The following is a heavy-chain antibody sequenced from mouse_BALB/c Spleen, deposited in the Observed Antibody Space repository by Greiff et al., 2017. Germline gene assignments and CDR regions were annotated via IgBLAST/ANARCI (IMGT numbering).Heavy chain of an antibody. CDR3: ARNREGGYYFDY. Sequence: EVKLVESGGGLVQPGGSRKLSCAASGFTFSDYGMAWVRQAPGKGPEWVAFISNLAYSIYYADTVTGRFTISRENAKNTLYLEMSSLRSEDTAMYYCARNREGGYYFDYWGQGTTLTVSS. J-gene: IGHJ2*01. D-gene: IGHD2-14*01. V-gene: IGHV5-15*02. CDR2: ISNLAYSI. CDR1: GFTFSDYG.